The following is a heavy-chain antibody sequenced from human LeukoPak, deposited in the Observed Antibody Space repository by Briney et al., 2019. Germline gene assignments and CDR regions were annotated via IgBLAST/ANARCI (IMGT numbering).Heavy chain of an antibody. CDR1: GGSFSGYY. J-gene: IGHJ4*02. D-gene: IGHD6-19*01. V-gene: IGHV4-34*01. CDR3: ASDPLAVADVY. CDR2: INHSGST. Sequence: PSETLSLTCAVYGGSFSGYYWSWIRQPPGKGLEWIGEINHSGSTNYNPSLKSRVTISVDTPKNQFSLKLSSVTAADTAVYYCASDPLAVADVYWGQGTLVTVSS.